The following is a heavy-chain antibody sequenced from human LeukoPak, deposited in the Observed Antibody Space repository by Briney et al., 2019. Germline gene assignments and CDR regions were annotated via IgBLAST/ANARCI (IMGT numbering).Heavy chain of an antibody. V-gene: IGHV4-39*01. CDR1: GGSISSSNYY. CDR3: ARVVGKYSSSWYY. Sequence: SETLSLTCTVSGGSISSSNYYWGWIRQPPGKGLEWIGSIYYSGSTYYNPSLKSRVTISVDTSKNQFSLKLRSVTAADTAVYYCARVVGKYSSSWYYWGQGTLVTVSS. J-gene: IGHJ4*02. D-gene: IGHD6-13*01. CDR2: IYYSGST.